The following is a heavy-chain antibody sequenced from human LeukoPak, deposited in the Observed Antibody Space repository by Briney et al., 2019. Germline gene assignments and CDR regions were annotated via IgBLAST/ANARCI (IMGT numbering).Heavy chain of an antibody. CDR2: ISYSGST. D-gene: IGHD6-13*01. CDR1: AGSISNYH. CDR3: ARLGPAAGTSFDY. J-gene: IGHJ4*02. Sequence: SETLSLTCTVSAGSISNYHWSWIRQPPGKGLEWIGYISYSGSTNYNPSLKSRVTISVDTSKNQFSLKLSSVTAADTAVYYCARLGPAAGTSFDYWGQGTLVTVSS. V-gene: IGHV4-59*08.